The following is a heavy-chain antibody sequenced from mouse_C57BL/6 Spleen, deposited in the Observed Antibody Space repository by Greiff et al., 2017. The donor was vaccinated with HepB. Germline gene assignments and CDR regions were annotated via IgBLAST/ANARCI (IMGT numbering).Heavy chain of an antibody. CDR2: ISDGGSYT. Sequence: EVKLMESGGGLVKPGGSLKLSCAASGFTFSSYAMSWVRQTPEKRLEWVATISDGGSYTYYPDNVKGRFTISRDNAKNNLYLQMSHLKSEDTAMYYCAREDYWFAYWGQVTLVTVSA. J-gene: IGHJ3*01. D-gene: IGHD2-4*01. CDR1: GFTFSSYA. CDR3: AREDYWFAY. V-gene: IGHV5-4*01.